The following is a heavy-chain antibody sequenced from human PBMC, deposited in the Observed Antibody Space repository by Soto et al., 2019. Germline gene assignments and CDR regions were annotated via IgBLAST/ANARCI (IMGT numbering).Heavy chain of an antibody. CDR3: ARGGFSSSWRLDY. D-gene: IGHD6-13*01. CDR1: GYTFTSYF. Sequence: ASVKVSCKASGYTFTSYFMHWVRQAPGQGLEWMGSIFPYTGDTHYAQNLQARFTMTRDTSTNTAYMDLARLQFDDTAVYYCARGGFSSSWRLDYWGQGTLVTVSS. V-gene: IGHV1-18*04. J-gene: IGHJ4*02. CDR2: IFPYTGDT.